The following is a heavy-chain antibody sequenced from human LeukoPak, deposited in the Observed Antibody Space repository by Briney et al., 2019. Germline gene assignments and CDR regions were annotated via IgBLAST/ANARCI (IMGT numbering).Heavy chain of an antibody. V-gene: IGHV3-30*04. CDR3: ARDLLLYDTEYFQH. CDR1: GFTFISYA. D-gene: IGHD5/OR15-5a*01. Sequence: PGGSLRLSCAASGFTFISYAMHWVRQAPGKGREWVAVISYDGSNKYYADSVKGRFTISRDNSKNTLYLQINSLRAEDTAVYYCARDLLLYDTEYFQHWGQGTLVTVSS. J-gene: IGHJ1*01. CDR2: ISYDGSNK.